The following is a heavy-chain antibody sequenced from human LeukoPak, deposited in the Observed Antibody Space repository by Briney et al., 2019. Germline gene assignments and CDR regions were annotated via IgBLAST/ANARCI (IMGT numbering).Heavy chain of an antibody. D-gene: IGHD3-16*02. J-gene: IGHJ4*02. CDR1: GYTFTGYG. CDR3: ARSYGLEADY. CDR2: IAAYNGLT. Sequence: ASVKVSCKASGYTFTGYGIAWVRQAPGEGLELVGWIAAYNGLTNYAQNLQDRLTLTRDTSTTTAFMELRNLTSDDTAKYFCARSYGLEADYWGRGTLVTVSS. V-gene: IGHV1-18*01.